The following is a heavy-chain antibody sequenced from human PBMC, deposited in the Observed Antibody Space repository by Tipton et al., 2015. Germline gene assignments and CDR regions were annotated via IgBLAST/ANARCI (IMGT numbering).Heavy chain of an antibody. CDR1: EFSFSNYG. J-gene: IGHJ6*02. V-gene: IGHV3-33*01. CDR2: IGDDGGDK. Sequence: SLRLSCAASEFSFSNYGMHWVRQAPGKGLEWVAIIGDDGGDKYYADSVKGRFTISRDKSNNTLYLQMDSLRAEDTAIYYCATAGAPKNLTMVRGLDKSHGMDVWGQGPTVIVSS. D-gene: IGHD3-10*01. CDR3: ATAGAPKNLTMVRGLDKSHGMDV.